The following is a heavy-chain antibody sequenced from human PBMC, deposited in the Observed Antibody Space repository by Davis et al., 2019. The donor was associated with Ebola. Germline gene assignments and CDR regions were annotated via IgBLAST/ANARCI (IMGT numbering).Heavy chain of an antibody. Sequence: PGGSLRLSCAASGFTFSRYDMHWVRQGTGKGLEWVSAIGAAGDPNYPDSVKGRFAISRDNAKNSLFLQMDNLRAGDTAVYYCVKGGFNHYYGLDVWGQGTTVTVSS. CDR1: GFTFSRYD. J-gene: IGHJ6*02. D-gene: IGHD3-16*01. CDR3: VKGGFNHYYGLDV. V-gene: IGHV3-13*05. CDR2: IGAAGDP.